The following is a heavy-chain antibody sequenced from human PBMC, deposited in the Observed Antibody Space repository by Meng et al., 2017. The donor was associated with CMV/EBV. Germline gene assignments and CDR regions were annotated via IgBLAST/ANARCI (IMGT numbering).Heavy chain of an antibody. CDR1: GFTFSSYA. J-gene: IGHJ4*02. CDR3: ARDAYYYGSGSYSEVDY. Sequence: GESLKISCTVSGFTFSSYAMHWVRQAPGKGLEWVAVISYDGSNKYYADSVKGRFTISRDNAKNSLYLQMNSLRAEDTAVYYCARDAYYYGSGSYSEVDYWGQGTLVTVSS. V-gene: IGHV3-30*04. D-gene: IGHD3-10*01. CDR2: ISYDGSNK.